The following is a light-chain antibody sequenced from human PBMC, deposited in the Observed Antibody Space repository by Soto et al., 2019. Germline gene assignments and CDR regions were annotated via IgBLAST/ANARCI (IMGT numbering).Light chain of an antibody. CDR3: QQVKSYPRT. CDR1: QAITNN. V-gene: IGKV1-9*01. Sequence: DIHLTQSPSSLSASVGDRVTITCRASQAITNNLAWYQQKPGNPPKLLIYGESTLHSGVPSRFSGRKVGTQFILTIDSPQPEDFATYYCQQVKSYPRTFGGGTKVDIK. J-gene: IGKJ4*01. CDR2: GES.